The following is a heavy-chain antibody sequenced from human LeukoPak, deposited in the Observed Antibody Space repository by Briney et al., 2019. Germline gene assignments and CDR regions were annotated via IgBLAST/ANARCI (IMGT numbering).Heavy chain of an antibody. V-gene: IGHV3-23*01. CDR2: ISGSGGST. D-gene: IGHD3-10*01. CDR1: GFTFSSYG. CDR3: AKDRGIISDY. Sequence: GGSLRLSCAASGFTFSSYGMSWVRQAPGKGLEWVSAISGSGGSTYYADSVKGRFTISRDNSKNTLYLQMNSLGAEDTAVYYCAKDRGIISDYWGQGTLVTVSS. J-gene: IGHJ4*02.